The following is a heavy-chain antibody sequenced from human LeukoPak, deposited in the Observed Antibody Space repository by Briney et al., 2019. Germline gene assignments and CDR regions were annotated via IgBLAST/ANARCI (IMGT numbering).Heavy chain of an antibody. D-gene: IGHD6-6*01. V-gene: IGHV3-30-3*01. Sequence: PGRSLRLSCAASGFTFSSYAMHWVRQAPGKGLEWVAVISYDGSNKYYADSVKGRFTISRDNSKNTLYLQMNSLRAEDTAVYYCARDSRIAARPSGGYWGQGTLVTVSS. CDR1: GFTFSSYA. J-gene: IGHJ4*02. CDR2: ISYDGSNK. CDR3: ARDSRIAARPSGGY.